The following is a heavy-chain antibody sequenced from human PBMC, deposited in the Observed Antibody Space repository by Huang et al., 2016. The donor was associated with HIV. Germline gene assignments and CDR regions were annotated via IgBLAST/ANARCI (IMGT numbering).Heavy chain of an antibody. Sequence: QVQLQQWGAGLLKPSETLSLTCAVYGGSVSGHYWSWNRQPPGKGLEWIAEINDNGYTNYNPSRKRRFTLSVHTSRNQFSLKLNSVTAADAAVYYCARASWYEPRSWYFGLWGRGTLVTVSS. CDR2: INDNGYT. CDR3: ARASWYEPRSWYFGL. J-gene: IGHJ2*01. CDR1: GGSVSGHY. D-gene: IGHD6-13*01. V-gene: IGHV4-34*01.